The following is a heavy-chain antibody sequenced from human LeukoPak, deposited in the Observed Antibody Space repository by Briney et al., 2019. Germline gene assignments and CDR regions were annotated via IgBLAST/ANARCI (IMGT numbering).Heavy chain of an antibody. V-gene: IGHV1-24*01. CDR2: FDPEDGET. CDR3: AALGSVDYYDSSGYLFDY. Sequence: ASVKVSCKVSGYTLTELSMHWVRQAPGKGLEWMGGFDPEDGETIYAQKFQGRVTMTEDTSTDTAYMELSSLRSEDTAVYYCAALGSVDYYDSSGYLFDYWGQGTLVTVSS. J-gene: IGHJ4*02. D-gene: IGHD3-22*01. CDR1: GYTLTELS.